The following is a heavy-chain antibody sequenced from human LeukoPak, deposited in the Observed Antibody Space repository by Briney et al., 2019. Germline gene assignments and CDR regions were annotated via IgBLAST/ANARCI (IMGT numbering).Heavy chain of an antibody. J-gene: IGHJ6*03. Sequence: ASVKVSCKASGYTFTSYGISWVRQAPGQGLEWMGWINPYNDNTNYAQKLQGRVTMTTDTSTSTAYMELRRLRSDDTAVYYCARAKDQPKEYYYYYYMDVWGKGTTITVSS. CDR3: ARAKDQPKEYYYYYYMDV. V-gene: IGHV1-18*01. CDR1: GYTFTSYG. CDR2: INPYNDNT. D-gene: IGHD2-2*01.